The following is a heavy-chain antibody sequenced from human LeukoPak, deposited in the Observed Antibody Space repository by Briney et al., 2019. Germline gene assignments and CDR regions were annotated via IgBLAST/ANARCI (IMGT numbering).Heavy chain of an antibody. J-gene: IGHJ4*02. D-gene: IGHD3-9*01. Sequence: ASVKVSCKASGYTFTGYYMHWVRQAPGQGLEWMGWINPNSGGTNYAQKFQGRVTMTRDTSISTAYMELSRLRSDDTAVYYCARGDILTGYYIFDYWGQGTLVTVSS. CDR2: INPNSGGT. CDR3: ARGDILTGYYIFDY. CDR1: GYTFTGYY. V-gene: IGHV1-2*02.